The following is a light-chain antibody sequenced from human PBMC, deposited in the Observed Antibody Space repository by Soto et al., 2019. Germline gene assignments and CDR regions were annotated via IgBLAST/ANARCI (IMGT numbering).Light chain of an antibody. CDR1: NSDVGIYDF. CDR2: EVS. V-gene: IGLV2-14*01. Sequence: QSALTQPASVYGTPGQSITISCTGSNSDVGIYDFVSWYQHHPGRAPKLIVSEVSHRPSGVSNRFSGSKSGNTASLTISGLQSEDEADYYCISYTSDDVRYVFGTGTKLTVL. J-gene: IGLJ1*01. CDR3: ISYTSDDVRYV.